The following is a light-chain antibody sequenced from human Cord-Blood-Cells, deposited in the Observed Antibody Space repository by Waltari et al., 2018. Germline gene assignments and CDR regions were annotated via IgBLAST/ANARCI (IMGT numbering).Light chain of an antibody. V-gene: IGLV2-8*01. J-gene: IGLJ2*01. CDR3: SSDAGSNNVV. CDR2: EVS. CDR1: SSDVGGYKY. Sequence: QSALTQPPSASGSPGQSVTISCTGTSSDVGGYKYVSRYQQPPGKAPKLMIYEVSKRPPGGPDRFSGSKSGNTASLTVSGLQAEDEADYYCSSDAGSNNVVFGGGTKLTVL.